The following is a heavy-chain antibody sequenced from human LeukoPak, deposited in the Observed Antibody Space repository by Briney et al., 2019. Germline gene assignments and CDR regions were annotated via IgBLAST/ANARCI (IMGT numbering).Heavy chain of an antibody. V-gene: IGHV3-48*03. Sequence: PGGSLRLSCAASGFTFSSYEMNWVRQAPGKGLEWVSCISSSSSTKYYTDSVKGRFAISRDNAKNSLYLQMNSLRAEDTAVYYCASPPRNYWYWGQGTLVTVSS. D-gene: IGHD2-15*01. CDR3: ASPPRNYWY. J-gene: IGHJ4*02. CDR1: GFTFSSYE. CDR2: ISSSSSTK.